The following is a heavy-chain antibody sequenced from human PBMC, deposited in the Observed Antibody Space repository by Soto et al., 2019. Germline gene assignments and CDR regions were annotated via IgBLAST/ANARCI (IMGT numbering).Heavy chain of an antibody. V-gene: IGHV3-11*01. Sequence: QVQLVESGGGLVKPGGSLRLSCAASGFTFSDYYMSWIRQAPGKGLEWVSYISSSGSTIYYADSVKGRFTISRDNAKNSLHLQMNSLRAEDTAVYYCARDSPAIAARPSYYYYYMDVWGKGTTVTVSS. J-gene: IGHJ6*03. CDR3: ARDSPAIAARPSYYYYYMDV. D-gene: IGHD6-6*01. CDR2: ISSSGSTI. CDR1: GFTFSDYY.